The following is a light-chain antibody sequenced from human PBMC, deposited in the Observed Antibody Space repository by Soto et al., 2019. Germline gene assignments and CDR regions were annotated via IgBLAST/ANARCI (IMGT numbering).Light chain of an antibody. V-gene: IGKV3-15*01. J-gene: IGKJ3*01. CDR2: GAS. Sequence: EIVRTQSTATLSVSPGERATLSCRASQSVSSNLAWYQQKPGQAPRLLIYGASTRATGIPARFSGSGSGTEFTLTISSLQSEEFAVYYCQQYNNWPFTFGPGTKVDIK. CDR3: QQYNNWPFT. CDR1: QSVSSN.